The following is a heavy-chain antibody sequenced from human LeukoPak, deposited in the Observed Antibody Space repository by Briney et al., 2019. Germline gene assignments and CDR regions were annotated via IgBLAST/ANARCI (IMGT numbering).Heavy chain of an antibody. Sequence: SVKVSCKASGGTFSSYAISWVRQAPGQGLEWMGGIIPIFGTANYAQKFQGRVTITADKSTSTAYMELSSLGSEDTAVYYCARDSKRILTGYSPHYFDYWGQGTLVTVSS. CDR3: ARDSKRILTGYSPHYFDY. CDR2: IIPIFGTA. J-gene: IGHJ4*02. CDR1: GGTFSSYA. D-gene: IGHD3-9*01. V-gene: IGHV1-69*06.